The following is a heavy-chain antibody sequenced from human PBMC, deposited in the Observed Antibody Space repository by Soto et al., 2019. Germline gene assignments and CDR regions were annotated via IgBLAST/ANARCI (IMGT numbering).Heavy chain of an antibody. CDR2: IGQDGTER. CDR3: ARPHPLN. CDR1: GFTFSGFW. V-gene: IGHV3-7*05. Sequence: PGGSLRLSCAASGFTFSGFWMSWVRQAPGKGLQWVANIGQDGTERYYMDSVKGRFSISRDNAKKSVYLQMNNLGVDDTAVYYCARPHPLNWGPGTLVTVSS. J-gene: IGHJ4*02.